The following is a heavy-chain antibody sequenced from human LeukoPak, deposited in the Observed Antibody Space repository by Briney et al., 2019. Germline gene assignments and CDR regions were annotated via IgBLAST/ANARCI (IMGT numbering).Heavy chain of an antibody. CDR1: GFTFSSYA. J-gene: IGHJ6*02. Sequence: PGGSLRLSCAASGFTFSSYAMHWVRQAPGKGLEWVAVISYDGSNKYYADSVKGRFTISRDKSKNTLYLQMNSLRAEDTAVYYCARDSYGMDVWGQGTTVTVSS. CDR2: ISYDGSNK. CDR3: ARDSYGMDV. V-gene: IGHV3-30-3*01.